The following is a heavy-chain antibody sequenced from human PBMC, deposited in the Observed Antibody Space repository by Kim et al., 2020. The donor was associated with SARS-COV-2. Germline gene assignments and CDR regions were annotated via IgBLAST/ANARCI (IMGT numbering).Heavy chain of an antibody. V-gene: IGHV3-21*01. CDR1: GFTFSSYS. D-gene: IGHD2-15*01. CDR3: ARDPHEGYCSGGSCYKIWLGMDV. CDR2: ISSSSSYI. J-gene: IGHJ6*02. Sequence: GGSLRLSCAASGFTFSSYSMNWVRQAPGKGLEWVSSISSSSSYIYYADSVKGRFTISRDNAKNSLYLQMNSLRAEDTAVYYCARDPHEGYCSGGSCYKIWLGMDVWGQGTTVTVSS.